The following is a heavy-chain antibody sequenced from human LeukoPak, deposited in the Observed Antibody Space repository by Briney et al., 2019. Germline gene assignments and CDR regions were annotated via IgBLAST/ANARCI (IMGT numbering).Heavy chain of an antibody. Sequence: SETLSLTCAVSGGSISSGGYSWSWIRQPPGKGLEWIGYIYHSGSTYYNPSLKSRVIISVDRSKNQFSLKLSSVTAADTAVYYCVRSGYGSGSYSNWFDPWGQGTLVTVSS. CDR1: GGSISSGGYS. CDR2: IYHSGST. V-gene: IGHV4-30-2*01. CDR3: VRSGYGSGSYSNWFDP. D-gene: IGHD3-10*01. J-gene: IGHJ5*02.